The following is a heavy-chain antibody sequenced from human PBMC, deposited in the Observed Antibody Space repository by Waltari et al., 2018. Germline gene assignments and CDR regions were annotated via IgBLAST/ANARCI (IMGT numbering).Heavy chain of an antibody. D-gene: IGHD3-22*01. Sequence: EVQLVESGGDFVQPGGSLRLSCAASGFPFTTYWMSWVRQAPGKGLERVANMNEDGSEKYYVDSVKGRFTISRDNAKNSLYLQMNSLRAEDTAVYYCVRDDSSGHYYFDYWGQGTLVTVSS. V-gene: IGHV3-7*03. CDR1: GFPFTTYW. CDR2: MNEDGSEK. CDR3: VRDDSSGHYYFDY. J-gene: IGHJ4*02.